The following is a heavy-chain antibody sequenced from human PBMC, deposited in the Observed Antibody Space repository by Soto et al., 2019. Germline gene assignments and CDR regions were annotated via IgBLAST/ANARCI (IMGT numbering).Heavy chain of an antibody. CDR1: GGTFSSYA. Sequence: GSSVKVSCKASGGTFSSYAISWVRQAPGQGLEWMGGIIPIFGTANYAQKFQGRVTITADESTSTAYMELSSLRSEDTAVYYCARCLVSPVNVDYDFDIWGQGTLVIVSS. D-gene: IGHD4-17*01. J-gene: IGHJ3*02. V-gene: IGHV1-69*13. CDR2: IIPIFGTA. CDR3: ARCLVSPVNVDYDFDI.